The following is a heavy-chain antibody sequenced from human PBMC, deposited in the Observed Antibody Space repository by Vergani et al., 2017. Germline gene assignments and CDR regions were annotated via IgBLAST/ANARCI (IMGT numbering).Heavy chain of an antibody. J-gene: IGHJ4*02. Sequence: QVQLVQSGAEVKKPGSSVKVSCKASGGTFSSYAISWVRQAPGQGIEWMGRSIPIFGTANYAQKFQGRVTLPADESTSTAYMELSSLRSVDTAVYYCARDRGYYYDSGGYGTDYWGQGTLVTVSS. V-gene: IGHV1-69*13. CDR1: GGTFSSYA. CDR3: ARDRGYYYDSGGYGTDY. CDR2: SIPIFGTA. D-gene: IGHD3-22*01.